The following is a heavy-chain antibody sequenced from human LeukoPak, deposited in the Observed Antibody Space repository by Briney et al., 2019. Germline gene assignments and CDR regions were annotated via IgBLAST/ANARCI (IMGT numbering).Heavy chain of an antibody. CDR2: IRYDGSNK. D-gene: IGHD3-10*01. Sequence: GGSLRLSCAASGFTFSSYGMHWVRQAQGKGLEWVAFIRYDGSNKYYADSVKGRFTISRDNSKNTLYLQMNSLRAEDTAVYYCASMVRGVITRSFDYWGQGTLVTVSS. J-gene: IGHJ4*02. CDR3: ASMVRGVITRSFDY. CDR1: GFTFSSYG. V-gene: IGHV3-30*02.